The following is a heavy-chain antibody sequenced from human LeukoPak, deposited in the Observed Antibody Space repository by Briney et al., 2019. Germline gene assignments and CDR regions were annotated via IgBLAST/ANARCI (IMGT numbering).Heavy chain of an antibody. CDR2: IYYSGST. J-gene: IGHJ3*02. V-gene: IGHV4-30-4*08. CDR1: GGSISSGDYY. Sequence: PSETLSLTCTVSGGSISSGDYYWSWIRQPPGKGLEWIGYIYYSGSTYYNPSLKSRVTISVDTSKNQFSLKLGSVTAADTAVYYCARAPPGVAFDIWGQGTMVTVSS. D-gene: IGHD2-8*01. CDR3: ARAPPGVAFDI.